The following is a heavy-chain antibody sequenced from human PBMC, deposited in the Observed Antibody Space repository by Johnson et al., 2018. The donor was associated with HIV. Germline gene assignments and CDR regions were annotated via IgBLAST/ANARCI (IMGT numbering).Heavy chain of an antibody. Sequence: VQLVESGGGLVQPWGSLRLSCAASGFTVSSSYMNWVRQAPGKGLEWVSGIYSGGSTYYADSVEGRFTISRDNSKNTLYLQINSLRAEDTAVYYCARGSRYTYDNNDVHLLHAFDIWGQGTMVTVSS. CDR3: ARGSRYTYDNNDVHLLHAFDI. CDR1: GFTVSSSY. CDR2: IYSGGST. V-gene: IGHV3-66*02. J-gene: IGHJ3*02. D-gene: IGHD1-14*01.